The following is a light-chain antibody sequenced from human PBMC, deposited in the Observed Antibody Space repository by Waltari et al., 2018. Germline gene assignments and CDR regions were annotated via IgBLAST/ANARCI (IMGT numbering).Light chain of an antibody. CDR1: SSDVGGYDF. V-gene: IGLV2-14*03. CDR3: SSSTSTDFYV. J-gene: IGLJ1*01. CDR2: DVS. Sequence: QSALTQPASVSGSPGQSITISCTGTSSDVGGYDFVYWYQQHPGTAPKLMIYDVSNRPSGVSRRFSGSKSGNTSSLTISGLQAEDDADYYCSSSTSTDFYVFGSGTKVTVL.